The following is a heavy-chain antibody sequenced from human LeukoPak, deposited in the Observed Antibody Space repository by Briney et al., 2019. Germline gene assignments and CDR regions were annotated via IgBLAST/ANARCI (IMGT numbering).Heavy chain of an antibody. CDR3: AKGADYYDSSGQVDY. CDR1: GFIFSSFG. D-gene: IGHD3-22*01. CDR2: ISYDGSNK. Sequence: GGSLRLSCAASGFIFSSFGMHWVRQAPGKGLEWVAVISYDGSNKYYADSVKGRFTISRDNSKNTLYLQMNSLRAEDTAVYYCAKGADYYDSSGQVDYWGQGTLVTVSS. J-gene: IGHJ4*02. V-gene: IGHV3-30*18.